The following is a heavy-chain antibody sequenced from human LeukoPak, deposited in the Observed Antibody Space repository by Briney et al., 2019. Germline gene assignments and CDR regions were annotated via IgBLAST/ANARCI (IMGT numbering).Heavy chain of an antibody. Sequence: PGGSLRLSCAASGFTFDDYGMSWVRQAPGKGLEWVSGINWNGGSTGYADSVKGRFTISRDNAKNSLYLQMNSLRAEDTALYHCARARGYSYGYFAFDIWGQGTMVTVSS. CDR1: GFTFDDYG. D-gene: IGHD5-18*01. CDR3: ARARGYSYGYFAFDI. V-gene: IGHV3-20*01. CDR2: INWNGGST. J-gene: IGHJ3*02.